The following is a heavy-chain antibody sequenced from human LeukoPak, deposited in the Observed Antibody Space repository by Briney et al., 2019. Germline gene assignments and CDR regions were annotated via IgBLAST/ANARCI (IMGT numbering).Heavy chain of an antibody. CDR2: IIPILGIA. D-gene: IGHD6-13*01. J-gene: IGHJ4*02. CDR3: ARVGPGIAAAFGY. Sequence: SVKVSCKASGGTFSSYAISWVRQAPGQGLEWMGRIIPILGIANYAQKFQGRVTITADKSTSTAYMELSSLRSEDTAVYYCARVGPGIAAAFGYWGQGTLVTVAS. V-gene: IGHV1-69*04. CDR1: GGTFSSYA.